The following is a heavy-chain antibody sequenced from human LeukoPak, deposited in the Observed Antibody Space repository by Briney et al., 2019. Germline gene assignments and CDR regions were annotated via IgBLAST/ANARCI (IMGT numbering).Heavy chain of an antibody. J-gene: IGHJ5*02. CDR2: IIPILGTA. CDR1: GYTFTSYY. D-gene: IGHD2-2*01. CDR3: AKVVPAAPGVRAYNWFDP. V-gene: IGHV1-69*13. Sequence: ASVKVSCKASGYTFTSYYMHWVRQAPGQGLEWMGGIIPILGTANYAQKFQGRVTITADESTSTAYMELSSLRSEDTAVYYCAKVVPAAPGVRAYNWFDPWGQGTLVTVSS.